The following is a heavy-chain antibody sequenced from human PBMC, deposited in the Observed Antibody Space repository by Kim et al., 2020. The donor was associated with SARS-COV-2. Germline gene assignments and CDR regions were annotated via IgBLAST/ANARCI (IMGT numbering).Heavy chain of an antibody. CDR2: NK. V-gene: IGHV3-33*01. D-gene: IGHD6-13*01. CDR3: ARDPAAAGSR. J-gene: IGHJ4*02. Sequence: NKYYADSVKGRFTISRDNSKNTLYLQMNSLRAEDTAVYYCARDPAAAGSRWGQGTLVTVSS.